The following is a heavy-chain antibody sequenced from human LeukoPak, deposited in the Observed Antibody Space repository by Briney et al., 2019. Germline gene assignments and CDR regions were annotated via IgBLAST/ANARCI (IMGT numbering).Heavy chain of an antibody. J-gene: IGHJ6*03. CDR2: INHSGST. CDR1: GGSSSGYY. V-gene: IGHV4-34*01. Sequence: SETLSLTCAVYGGSSSGYYWCWIRQPPGKGLGWMGEINHSGSTNYNPHLKSRVTISVDTSKNQFSLKLSSVTAADTAVYYCARGIAARPHNDYYYYSYMDVWGKGTTVTVSS. CDR3: ARGIAARPHNDYYYYSYMDV. D-gene: IGHD6-6*01.